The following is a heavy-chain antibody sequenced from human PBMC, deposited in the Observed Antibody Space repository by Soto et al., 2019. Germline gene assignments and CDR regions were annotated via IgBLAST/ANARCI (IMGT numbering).Heavy chain of an antibody. CDR3: ATVCRFCSGSNSLY. CDR2: ISTGDSPI. Sequence: GGSLRLSCAASGFTFSNYAMNRVRQAPGKGLEWVSYISTGDSPIYYADSVKGRFTISRDNAKKSLYLQMISLRAEDTAVYYCATVCRFCSGSNSLYWGRGTLVTVSS. CDR1: GFTFSNYA. D-gene: IGHD2-15*01. J-gene: IGHJ4*02. V-gene: IGHV3-48*01.